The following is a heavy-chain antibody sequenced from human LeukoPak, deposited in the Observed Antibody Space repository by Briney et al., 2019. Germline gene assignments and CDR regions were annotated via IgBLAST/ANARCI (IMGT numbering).Heavy chain of an antibody. J-gene: IGHJ6*03. CDR1: GGSISSYY. CDR2: IYTSGST. D-gene: IGHD3-3*01. Sequence: SETLSLTCTVSGGSISSYYWSWIRQPPGKGLEWIGYIYTSGSTNYNPSPKSRVTISVDTSKNQFSLKLSSVTAADTAVYYCARGNYDFWSGYYYYYYMDVWGKGTTVTVSS. V-gene: IGHV4-4*09. CDR3: ARGNYDFWSGYYYYYYMDV.